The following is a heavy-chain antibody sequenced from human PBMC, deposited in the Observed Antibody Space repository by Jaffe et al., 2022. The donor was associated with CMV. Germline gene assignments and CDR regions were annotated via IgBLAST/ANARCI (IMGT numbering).Heavy chain of an antibody. Sequence: QVQLQESGPGLVKPSETLSLTCTVSGGSISSYYWSWIRQPPGKGLEWIGYIYYSGSTNYNPSLKSRVTISVDTSKNQFSLKLSSVTAADTAVYYCARGPSVTAISDWFDPWGQGTLVTVSS. J-gene: IGHJ5*02. V-gene: IGHV4-59*01. CDR2: IYYSGST. D-gene: IGHD2-21*02. CDR3: ARGPSVTAISDWFDP. CDR1: GGSISSYY.